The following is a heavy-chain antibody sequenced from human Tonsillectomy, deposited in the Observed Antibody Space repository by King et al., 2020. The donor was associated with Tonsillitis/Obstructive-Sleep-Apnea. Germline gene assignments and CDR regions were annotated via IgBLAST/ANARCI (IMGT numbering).Heavy chain of an antibody. CDR1: GGSIISYY. CDR3: AREGAVMNGFDI. CDR2: IYYTGSP. V-gene: IGHV4-59*01. J-gene: IGHJ3*02. Sequence: VQLQESGPGLVKPSETLSLTCTVSGGSIISYYWSWIRQPPGKGLEYIGYIYYTGSPNYNPSLKSRVTISVDTSKNQFSLKLSSVTAAATAVYYCAREGAVMNGFDIWGQGTMVTVSS. D-gene: IGHD2-8*01.